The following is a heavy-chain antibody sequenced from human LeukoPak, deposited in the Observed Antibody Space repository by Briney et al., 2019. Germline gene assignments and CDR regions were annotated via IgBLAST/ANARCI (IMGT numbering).Heavy chain of an antibody. CDR2: IYSGGST. Sequence: GGSLRLSCAASGFTVSSNYMSWVRQAPGKGLEWVSVIYSGGSTYYADSVKGRFTISRDNSKNTLYLQMNSLRAEDTAVYYCARGGGEWLSPPDYWGQGTLVTASS. V-gene: IGHV3-53*01. CDR3: ARGGGEWLSPPDY. J-gene: IGHJ4*02. CDR1: GFTVSSNY. D-gene: IGHD3-3*01.